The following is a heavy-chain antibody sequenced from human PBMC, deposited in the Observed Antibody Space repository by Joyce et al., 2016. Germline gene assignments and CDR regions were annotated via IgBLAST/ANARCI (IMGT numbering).Heavy chain of an antibody. D-gene: IGHD1-26*01. Sequence: RLVQSGAEVKKPGESLKISCQTSGYPFNNYWIAWVRQMPGKGLDYMGFIYPVDSYTRYHPSFRGHVTISVDTSNHTAYLQWNSLKASDSALYYCARHVYTYYDGGPLGYWGQGTVVTVSS. CDR2: IYPVDSYT. CDR3: ARHVYTYYDGGPLGY. V-gene: IGHV5-51*01. J-gene: IGHJ4*02. CDR1: GYPFNNYW.